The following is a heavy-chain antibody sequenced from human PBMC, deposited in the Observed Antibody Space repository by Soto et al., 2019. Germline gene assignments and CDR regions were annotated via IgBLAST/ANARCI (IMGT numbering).Heavy chain of an antibody. CDR2: IYYSGST. V-gene: IGHV4-59*01. CDR3: ARERTFLYSSSPALYYFDY. D-gene: IGHD6-6*01. J-gene: IGHJ4*02. Sequence: SETLSLTCTVSGGSISSYYWSWIRQPPGKGLEWIGYIYYSGSTNYNPSLKSRVTISVDTSKNQFSLKLSSVTAADTAVYYCARERTFLYSSSPALYYFDYWGPGTPVTVSS. CDR1: GGSISSYY.